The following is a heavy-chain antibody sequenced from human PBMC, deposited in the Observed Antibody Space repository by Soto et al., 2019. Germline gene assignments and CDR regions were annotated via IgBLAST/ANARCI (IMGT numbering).Heavy chain of an antibody. V-gene: IGHV3-73*01. Sequence: GGSLRLSCAASGFIFSGSDIHWVRQASGKGLEWVGHIRSKPRNYATVYAASVRGRFSISRDDSKNTAFLQLNSLKTEDTAVYFCVRPYCLGTMCYAFDFWGQGTLVTVSS. CDR1: GFIFSGSD. CDR2: IRSKPRNYAT. CDR3: VRPYCLGTMCYAFDF. J-gene: IGHJ4*02. D-gene: IGHD1-7*01.